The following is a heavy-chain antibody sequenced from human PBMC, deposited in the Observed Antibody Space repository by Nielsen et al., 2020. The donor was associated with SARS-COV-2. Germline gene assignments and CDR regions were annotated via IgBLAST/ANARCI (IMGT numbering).Heavy chain of an antibody. V-gene: IGHV3-33*01. D-gene: IGHD3-10*01. CDR3: ARDHYGSGSDDAFDI. CDR1: GFTFCSYG. J-gene: IGHJ3*02. CDR2: IWYDGSNK. Sequence: GGSLRLSCAASGFTFCSYGMHWVRQAPGKGLEWVAVIWYDGSNKYYADSVKGRFTISRDNSKNTLYLQMNSLRAEDTAVYYCARDHYGSGSDDAFDIWGQGTMVTVSS.